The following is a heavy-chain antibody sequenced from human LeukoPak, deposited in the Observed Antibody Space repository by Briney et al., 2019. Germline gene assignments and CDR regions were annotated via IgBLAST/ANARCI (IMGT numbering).Heavy chain of an antibody. CDR3: ARDWRRAPSGSSSSSWFDP. V-gene: IGHV1-46*01. CDR1: GYTFTSYY. D-gene: IGHD6-13*01. Sequence: ASVKVSCKASGYTFTSYYMHWVRQAPGQGLEWMGIINPSGGSTSYAQKFQGRVTMTRDMSTSTVYMELSSLRSEDTAVYYCARDWRRAPSGSSSSSWFDPWGQGTLVTVSS. CDR2: INPSGGST. J-gene: IGHJ5*02.